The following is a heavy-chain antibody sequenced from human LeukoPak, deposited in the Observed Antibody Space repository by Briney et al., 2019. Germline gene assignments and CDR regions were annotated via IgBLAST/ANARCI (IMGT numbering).Heavy chain of an antibody. Sequence: ASVKVSCTASGYTFTGYYMHWVRQAPGQGLEWMGWINPYSGGAIYAQKFQGSVTMTRDTSVSTVYMELRSLRSDDTAVYYCARSPRIAVGGKDYWGQGTLVTVSS. V-gene: IGHV1-2*02. J-gene: IGHJ4*02. CDR3: ARSPRIAVGGKDY. CDR1: GYTFTGYY. D-gene: IGHD6-19*01. CDR2: INPYSGGA.